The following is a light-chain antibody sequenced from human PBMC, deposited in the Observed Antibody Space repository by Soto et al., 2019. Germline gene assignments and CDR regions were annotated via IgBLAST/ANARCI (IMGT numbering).Light chain of an antibody. Sequence: DIQLTQPPSFLSASVGDRVTITCRASQDISNFLAWFQQKPGRAPKLLIYAVFTLQSGVPSRFSGSGSGAEFTLTISSLQPEDFATYYCQQVDSYPLTFGGGTKVEIK. CDR3: QQVDSYPLT. J-gene: IGKJ4*01. V-gene: IGKV1-9*01. CDR1: QDISNF. CDR2: AVF.